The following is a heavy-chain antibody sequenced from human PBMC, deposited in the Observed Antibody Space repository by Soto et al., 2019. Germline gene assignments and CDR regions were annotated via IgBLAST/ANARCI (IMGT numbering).Heavy chain of an antibody. Sequence: QVQLVQSGAEVKKPGASVKVSCKASGYTFTSYEINWVRQATGQGLEWMGWMNPNSGDTGYAQKFQGRLTMTRNTSISTAYMELSSLRSEDTAVYYCARGELLWFGELLRWGQGTLVTVSS. V-gene: IGHV1-8*01. CDR2: MNPNSGDT. J-gene: IGHJ4*02. CDR3: ARGELLWFGELLR. CDR1: GYTFTSYE. D-gene: IGHD3-10*01.